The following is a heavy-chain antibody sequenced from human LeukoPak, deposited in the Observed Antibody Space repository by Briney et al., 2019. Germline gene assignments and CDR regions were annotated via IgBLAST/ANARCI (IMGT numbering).Heavy chain of an antibody. V-gene: IGHV3-7*01. CDR3: ARVRGDYNFDY. Sequence: TGGSLRLSCAASGFTFSSYWMTWVRQAPGKGLEWVANIKQGGSEKYYVDSVKGRFTISRDNAKNSLYLQMNSLRAEDTAVYYCARVRGDYNFDYWGQGTLVTVPS. CDR1: GFTFSSYW. CDR2: IKQGGSEK. D-gene: IGHD4-17*01. J-gene: IGHJ4*02.